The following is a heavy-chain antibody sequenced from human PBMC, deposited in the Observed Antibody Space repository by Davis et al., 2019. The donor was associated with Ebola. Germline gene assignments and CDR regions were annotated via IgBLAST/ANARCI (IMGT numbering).Heavy chain of an antibody. J-gene: IGHJ6*02. V-gene: IGHV3-30*18. Sequence: GESLKISCAASGFTFSSFGIHWVRQAPGKGLEWVAVISNDGTKKFFADSVKGRFTISSDNSKNTVYLQMNSLSAEDTAVYYCAKVPGYCSGGGCYSFCYYHGMEDWGQGTTVTVSS. D-gene: IGHD2-15*01. CDR1: GFTFSSFG. CDR3: AKVPGYCSGGGCYSFCYYHGMED. CDR2: ISNDGTKK.